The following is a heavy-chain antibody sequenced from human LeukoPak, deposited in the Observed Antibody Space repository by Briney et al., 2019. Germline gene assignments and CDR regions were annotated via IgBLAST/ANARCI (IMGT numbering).Heavy chain of an antibody. V-gene: IGHV1-69*05. CDR2: IIPIFGTA. Sequence: SVKVSCKASGGTFSSYAISWVRQAPGQGLEWMGRIIPIFGTANYAQKFQGRVTITTDESTSTAYMELSSLRAEDTAVYYCAKYDYDSSGYRGGPDLKFDYWGQGTLVTVSS. D-gene: IGHD3-22*01. CDR3: AKYDYDSSGYRGGPDLKFDY. J-gene: IGHJ4*02. CDR1: GGTFSSYA.